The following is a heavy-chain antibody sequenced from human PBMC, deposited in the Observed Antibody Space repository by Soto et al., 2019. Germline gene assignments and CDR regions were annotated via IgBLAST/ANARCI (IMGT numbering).Heavy chain of an antibody. D-gene: IGHD6-13*01. CDR3: ARLRIAAAGTLLYYGMDV. CDR1: GGSFSGYY. V-gene: IGHV4-34*01. CDR2: INHSGST. J-gene: IGHJ6*02. Sequence: SETLSLTCAVYGGSFSGYYWSWIRQPPGKGLEWIGEINHSGSTNYNPSLKSRVTISVDTSKNQFSLKLSSVTAADTAVYYCARLRIAAAGTLLYYGMDVWGQGTTVTVSS.